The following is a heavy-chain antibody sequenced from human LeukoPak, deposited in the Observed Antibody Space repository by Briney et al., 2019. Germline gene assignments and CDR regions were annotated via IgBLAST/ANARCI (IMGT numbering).Heavy chain of an antibody. Sequence: GGSLRLSCAASGFTFSSYWMSWVRQAPGKGLEWVANIKQDGSEKYYVDSVKGRFTTSRDNAKNSLYLQMNSLRAEDTAVYYCARDRGITKIPTDAFDIWGQGTMVTVSS. V-gene: IGHV3-7*01. D-gene: IGHD1-14*01. CDR3: ARDRGITKIPTDAFDI. J-gene: IGHJ3*02. CDR2: IKQDGSEK. CDR1: GFTFSSYW.